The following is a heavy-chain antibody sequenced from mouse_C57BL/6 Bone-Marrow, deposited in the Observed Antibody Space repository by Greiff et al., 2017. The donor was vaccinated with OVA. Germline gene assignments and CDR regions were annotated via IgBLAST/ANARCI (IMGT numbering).Heavy chain of an antibody. CDR1: GYTFTSYW. Sequence: QVQLKQPGAELVMPGASVKLSCKASGYTFTSYWMHWVKQRPGQGLEWIGEIDPSDSYTNYNQKFKGKSTLTVDKSSSTAYMQLSSLTSADSAVYYCTRGAFMDYWGQGTSVTVSS. CDR3: TRGAFMDY. CDR2: IDPSDSYT. J-gene: IGHJ4*01. V-gene: IGHV1-69*01.